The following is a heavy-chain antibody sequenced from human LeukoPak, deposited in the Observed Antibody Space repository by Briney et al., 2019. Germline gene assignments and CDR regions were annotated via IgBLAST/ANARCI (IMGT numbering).Heavy chain of an antibody. CDR2: IRQDGSVQ. Sequence: GGSLRLSCAASGFTFSSYWMSWVRQAPGKGLEWVANIRQDGSVQNYVDSVKGRFTISRDNPKNSVYLQMSSLRAEDTAVYYCARARYYYDSSGYYYFDYWGQGTLVTVSS. CDR1: GFTFSSYW. D-gene: IGHD3-22*01. J-gene: IGHJ4*02. CDR3: ARARYYYDSSGYYYFDY. V-gene: IGHV3-7*01.